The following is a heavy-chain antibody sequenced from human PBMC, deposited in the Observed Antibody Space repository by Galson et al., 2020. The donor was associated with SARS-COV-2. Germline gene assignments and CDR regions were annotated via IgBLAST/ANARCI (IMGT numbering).Heavy chain of an antibody. D-gene: IGHD6-13*01. CDR3: AKRLYSSSHSETLGMDV. V-gene: IGHV3-23*01. J-gene: IGHJ6*02. Sequence: GESLKISCAASGFTFSSYAMNWVRQAPGEGLEWVSAISGSGDTTHYAGSVKGRFTISRDNSKNTLYMQMNSVRAEATAVYYCAKRLYSSSHSETLGMDVWGQGATFTVSS. CDR1: GFTFSSYA. CDR2: ISGSGDTT.